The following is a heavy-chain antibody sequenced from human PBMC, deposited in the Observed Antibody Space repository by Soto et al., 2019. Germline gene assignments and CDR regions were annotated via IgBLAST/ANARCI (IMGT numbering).Heavy chain of an antibody. CDR2: ISYDGGDK. Sequence: QVQLVESGGGVVHPGRSLRLSCAASGFTFSDYPMHWVRQAPGKGLQWVAVISYDGGDKYYADSVKGRFTISRDNSKSTLYLQMNSLRAEDTAVYYCARDVSFVEDPLYYFDYWGQGTLVTDSS. CDR3: ARDVSFVEDPLYYFDY. CDR1: GFTFSDYP. J-gene: IGHJ4*02. D-gene: IGHD3-10*01. V-gene: IGHV3-30-3*01.